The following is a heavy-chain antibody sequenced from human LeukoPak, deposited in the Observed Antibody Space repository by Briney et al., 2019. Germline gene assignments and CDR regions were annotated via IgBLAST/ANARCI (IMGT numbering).Heavy chain of an antibody. Sequence: SETLSLTCAVYGGSFSGYYWSWIRQPPGKGLEWIGEINHSGSTNYNPSLKSRVTISVDTSKNQFSLNLSSVTAADTAVYYCARNSGYSYGRYFDYWGQGTLVTVAS. J-gene: IGHJ4*02. CDR3: ARNSGYSYGRYFDY. V-gene: IGHV4-34*01. CDR2: INHSGST. D-gene: IGHD5-18*01. CDR1: GGSFSGYY.